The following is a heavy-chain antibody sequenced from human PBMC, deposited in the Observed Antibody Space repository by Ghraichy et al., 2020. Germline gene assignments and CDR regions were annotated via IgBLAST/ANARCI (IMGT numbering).Heavy chain of an antibody. J-gene: IGHJ4*02. V-gene: IGHV3-23*01. Sequence: GGSLRLSCAASGFTFSSYAMSWVRQAPGKRLEWVSAISGSGGSTYYADSVKGRFTISRDNSKNTLYLQMNSLRAEDTAVYYCAKFDYDFWSGYLAYWGQGTLVTVSS. CDR3: AKFDYDFWSGYLAY. D-gene: IGHD3-3*01. CDR1: GFTFSSYA. CDR2: ISGSGGST.